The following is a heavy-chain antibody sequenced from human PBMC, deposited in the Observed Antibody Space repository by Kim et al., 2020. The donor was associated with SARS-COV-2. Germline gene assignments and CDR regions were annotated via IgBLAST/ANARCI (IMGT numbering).Heavy chain of an antibody. V-gene: IGHV3-33*06. CDR1: GFTFSSYG. Sequence: GGSLRLSCAASGFTFSSYGMHWVRQAPGKGLEWVAVIWYDGSNKYYADSVKGRFTISRDNSKNTLYLQMNSLRAEDTAVYYCAKDSGCEGYYYGSGNHPRVCDYYGMDVWGQGTTVTVSS. D-gene: IGHD3-10*01. CDR2: IWYDGSNK. CDR3: AKDSGCEGYYYGSGNHPRVCDYYGMDV. J-gene: IGHJ6*02.